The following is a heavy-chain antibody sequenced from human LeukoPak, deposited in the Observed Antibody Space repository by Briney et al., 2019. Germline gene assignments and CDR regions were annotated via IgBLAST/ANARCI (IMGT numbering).Heavy chain of an antibody. V-gene: IGHV3-20*04. Sequence: PRGSLRLSCVASGFIFDDYGMSWVRQAPGKGLEWVSGINWNGGSTGYADSVKGRFTIARDNAKNSLYLQMNSLRAEDTALYYCARVPVFGVVTADYYYYYMDVWGKGTTVTVSS. CDR3: ARVPVFGVVTADYYYYYMDV. CDR2: INWNGGST. CDR1: GFIFDDYG. D-gene: IGHD3-3*01. J-gene: IGHJ6*03.